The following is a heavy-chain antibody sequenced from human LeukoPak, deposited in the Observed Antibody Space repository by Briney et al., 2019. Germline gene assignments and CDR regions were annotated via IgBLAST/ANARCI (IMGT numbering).Heavy chain of an antibody. D-gene: IGHD3-3*01. CDR2: INHSGST. CDR3: ARSRRITIFGVVNAFDY. CDR1: GGSISSGGYY. V-gene: IGHV4-39*07. Sequence: SETLSLTCTVSGGSISSGGYYWSWIRQPPGKGLEWIGEINHSGSTNYNPSLKSRVTISVDTSKNQFSLKLSSVTAADTAVYYCARSRRITIFGVVNAFDYWGQGTLVTVSS. J-gene: IGHJ4*02.